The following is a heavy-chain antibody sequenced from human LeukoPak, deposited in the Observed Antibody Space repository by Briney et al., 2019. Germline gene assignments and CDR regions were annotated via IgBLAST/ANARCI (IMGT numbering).Heavy chain of an antibody. CDR1: GFTFSDYY. CDR2: ISSSGSTI. Sequence: GGSLRLSCAASGFTFSDYYMSWIRQAPGKGLEWVSYISSSGSTIYYADSVKGRFTISRDNAKNSLYLQMNSLRAEDTAVYYCAKDLKMTNYFDYWGQGTLVTVSS. D-gene: IGHD5-24*01. J-gene: IGHJ4*02. V-gene: IGHV3-11*01. CDR3: AKDLKMTNYFDY.